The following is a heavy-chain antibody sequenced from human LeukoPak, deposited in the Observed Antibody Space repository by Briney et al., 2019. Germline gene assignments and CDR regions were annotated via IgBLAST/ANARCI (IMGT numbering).Heavy chain of an antibody. CDR3: ARDLIWSGYYFQFDY. D-gene: IGHD3-3*01. CDR1: GYIFSSYG. CDR2: ISAYNGHT. V-gene: IGHV1-18*01. Sequence: ASVKVSCKASGYIFSSYGISWVRQAPGQGLEGMGWISAYNGHTNSAQKFQGGVTMTRDTSISTAYMELSRLRSDDTAVYYCARDLIWSGYYFQFDYWGQGTLVTVP. J-gene: IGHJ4*02.